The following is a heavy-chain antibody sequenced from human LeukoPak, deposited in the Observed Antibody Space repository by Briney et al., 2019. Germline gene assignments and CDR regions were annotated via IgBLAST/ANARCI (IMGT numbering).Heavy chain of an antibody. V-gene: IGHV4-4*07. Sequence: SETLSLTCTVSGGSISSYYWSWIRQPAGKGLEWIGRIYTSGSTNYNPSLKSRVTMSVDTSKNQFSLKLSSVTAADTAVYYCARDSGDIQLWSHYYYYYYMDVWGKGTTVTVSS. D-gene: IGHD5-18*01. CDR1: GGSISSYY. J-gene: IGHJ6*03. CDR2: IYTSGST. CDR3: ARDSGDIQLWSHYYYYYYMDV.